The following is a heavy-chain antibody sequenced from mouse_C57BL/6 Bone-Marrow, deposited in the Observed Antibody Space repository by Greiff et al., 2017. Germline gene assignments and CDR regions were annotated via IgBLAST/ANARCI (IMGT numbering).Heavy chain of an antibody. Sequence: EVQLQEPGAELVKPGASVKLSCTASGFNIKDYYMHWVKQRTEQGLEWIGRIDPEDGETKYAPKFQGKATITADTSSNTAYLQLSSLTSEDTAVYYCALITTVVAHWYFDVWGTGTTVTVSS. CDR2: IDPEDGET. D-gene: IGHD1-1*01. V-gene: IGHV14-2*01. CDR3: ALITTVVAHWYFDV. J-gene: IGHJ1*03. CDR1: GFNIKDYY.